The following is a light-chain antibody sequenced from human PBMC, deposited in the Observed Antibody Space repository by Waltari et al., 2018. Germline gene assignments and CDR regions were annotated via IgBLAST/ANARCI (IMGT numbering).Light chain of an antibody. CDR2: GKY. J-gene: IGLJ3*02. CDR3: NSRDSSGDHMVV. Sequence: SSELTQDPAVSVALGETVRITCQGDSVRTSYASWYQQKPGQAPLLVFYGKYNRASVIPDRFSGSSSGDTASLIITGVQAEDEADYYCNSRDSSGDHMVVFGGGTKLTVL. CDR1: SVRTSY. V-gene: IGLV3-19*01.